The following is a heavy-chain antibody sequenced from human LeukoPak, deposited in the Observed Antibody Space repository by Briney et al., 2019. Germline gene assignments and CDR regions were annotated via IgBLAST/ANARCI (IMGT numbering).Heavy chain of an antibody. CDR2: IYHTGSV. V-gene: IGHV4-4*02. J-gene: IGHJ3*02. CDR1: GGSINSNYW. D-gene: IGHD4-17*01. CDR3: AASTTVTTYRGLRAFDI. Sequence: SETLSLTCAVSGGSINSNYWWTWVRQSPGKGLEWIGEIYHTGSVNYNLSLESRVTISRDRSKNQFSLMLRSVTAADTAVYYCAASTTVTTYRGLRAFDIWGQGTMVTVSS.